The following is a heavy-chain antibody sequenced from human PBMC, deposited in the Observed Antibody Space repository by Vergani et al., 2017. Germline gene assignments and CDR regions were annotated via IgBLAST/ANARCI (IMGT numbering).Heavy chain of an antibody. D-gene: IGHD3-10*01. CDR3: ARVQAPLRFGELLHLYYYYGMDV. Sequence: QVQLQESGPGLVKPSGTLSLTCAVSGGSISSSNWWSWVRQPPGKGLEWIGEIYHSGSTNYNPSLKSRVTISVDKSKNQFSLKLSSVTAADTAVYYCARVQAPLRFGELLHLYYYYGMDVWGQGTTVTVSS. CDR1: GGSISSSNW. V-gene: IGHV4-4*02. CDR2: IYHSGST. J-gene: IGHJ6*02.